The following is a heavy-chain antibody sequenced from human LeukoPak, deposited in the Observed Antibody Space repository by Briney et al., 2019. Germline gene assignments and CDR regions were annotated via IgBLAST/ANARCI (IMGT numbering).Heavy chain of an antibody. V-gene: IGHV3-23*01. J-gene: IGHJ6*02. Sequence: GGSLRLSCAASGFTFTSYSMNWVRQAPGKGLEWVSTISGGGGSTYYADSVKGRFTISRDNSKNTLYLQMNSLRAEDTAVYYCAKEVLRYFDWLSRLGYYYGMDVWGQGTTVTVSS. D-gene: IGHD3-9*01. CDR3: AKEVLRYFDWLSRLGYYYGMDV. CDR1: GFTFTSYS. CDR2: ISGGGGST.